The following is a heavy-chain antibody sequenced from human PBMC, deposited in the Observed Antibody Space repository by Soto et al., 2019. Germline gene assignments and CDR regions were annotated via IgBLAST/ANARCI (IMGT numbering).Heavy chain of an antibody. J-gene: IGHJ3*02. Sequence: QVQLVQSGAEVKKPGSSVKVSCKASGGTFSSYAISWVRQAPGQGLEWMGGIIPIFGTANYAQKFQGRVTITADESTSTAYMELSSLRSEDTAVYYCARRKAGPTGPSGSYSGAFDIWGQGTIVTVSS. V-gene: IGHV1-69*01. CDR1: GGTFSSYA. CDR3: ARRKAGPTGPSGSYSGAFDI. D-gene: IGHD1-26*01. CDR2: IIPIFGTA.